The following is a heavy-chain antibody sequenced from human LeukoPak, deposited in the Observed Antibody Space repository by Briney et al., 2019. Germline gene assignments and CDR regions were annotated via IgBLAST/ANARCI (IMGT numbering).Heavy chain of an antibody. CDR3: ARGRMVRGVIITPFDY. V-gene: IGHV3-13*01. CDR1: GFTFSSYD. CDR2: IGTAGDT. J-gene: IGHJ4*02. Sequence: GGSLRLSCAASGFTFSSYDMHWVRQATGKGLEWVSAIGTAGDTYYPGSVKGRFTISRENAKNSLYLQMNSLRAGDTAVYYCARGRMVRGVIITPFDYWGQGTLVTVSS. D-gene: IGHD3-10*01.